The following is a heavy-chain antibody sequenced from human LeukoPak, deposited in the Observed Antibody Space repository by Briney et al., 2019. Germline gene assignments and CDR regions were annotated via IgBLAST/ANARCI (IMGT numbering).Heavy chain of an antibody. CDR3: AREGGAQPVDY. CDR2: VKEDGSEE. D-gene: IGHD1-14*01. V-gene: IGHV3-7*01. J-gene: IGHJ4*02. Sequence: PGGSLRLSCVVSGFTFSSHSMSWVRQAPGRGLEWVANVKEDGSEENYVESVKGRFTISRDNAINSLYLQMNSLRAEDTAVYYCAREGGAQPVDYWGQGTLVTVSS. CDR1: GFTFSSHS.